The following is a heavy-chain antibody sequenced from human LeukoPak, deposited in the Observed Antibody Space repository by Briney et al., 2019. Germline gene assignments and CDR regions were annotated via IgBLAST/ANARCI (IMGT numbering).Heavy chain of an antibody. CDR3: VRGSLASGVVVYYYYYLDV. CDR2: ISASRGIT. Sequence: PGRSLRLSCAASGFNYSSYTMNWVRQAPGMGLEWLSYISASRGITYYADSVKGRSTISRDNAKNSLYLQMNSLRAEDTAVYYCVRGSLASGVVVYYYYYLDVWGKGTTVTVSS. J-gene: IGHJ6*03. V-gene: IGHV3-48*01. D-gene: IGHD3-3*01. CDR1: GFNYSSYT.